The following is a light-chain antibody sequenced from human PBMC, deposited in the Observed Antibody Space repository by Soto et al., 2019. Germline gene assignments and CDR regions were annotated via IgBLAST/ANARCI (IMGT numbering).Light chain of an antibody. Sequence: EVVMTQSPATLSVSPGERATLSCRASQSVSNNLAWYQQKPGQAPRLLIYGASTRATGIPARFSGSGSGTEFTLTISSLQSEDSAVYYCQQYNNWWTLGQGTHVEI. CDR3: QQYNNWWT. J-gene: IGKJ1*01. CDR1: QSVSNN. CDR2: GAS. V-gene: IGKV3-15*01.